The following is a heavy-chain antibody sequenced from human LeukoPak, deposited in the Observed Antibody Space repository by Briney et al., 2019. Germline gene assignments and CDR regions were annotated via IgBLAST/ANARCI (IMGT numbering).Heavy chain of an antibody. Sequence: SETLSLTCTVSGGSISSYYWSWIRQPPGKGLEWIGYIYYSGSTNYNPSLKSRVTISVDTSKNQFSLKLSSVTAADTAVYYCARLFDYVETWGQGTLVTVSS. CDR1: GGSISSYY. CDR2: IYYSGST. V-gene: IGHV4-59*12. J-gene: IGHJ4*02. D-gene: IGHD4-17*01. CDR3: ARLFDYVET.